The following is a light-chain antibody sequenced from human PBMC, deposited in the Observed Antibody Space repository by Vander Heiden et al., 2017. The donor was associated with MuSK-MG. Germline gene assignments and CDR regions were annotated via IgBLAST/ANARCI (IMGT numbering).Light chain of an antibody. J-gene: IGKJ1*01. CDR3: QHYGDSLPWS. Sequence: VFTQSPCPLSLSPEERALLSYGTTPSVTRNFLGWYQQKPGQAPRLLIYAASTRATGVPDRFTGSGSGTEFTLTIGRLEPEDFAVYFCQHYGDSLPWSFGQGTRL. V-gene: IGKV3-20*01. CDR1: PSVTRNF. CDR2: AAS.